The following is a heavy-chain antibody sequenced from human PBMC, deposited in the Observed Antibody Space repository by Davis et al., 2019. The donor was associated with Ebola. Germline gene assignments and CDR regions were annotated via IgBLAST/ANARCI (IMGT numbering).Heavy chain of an antibody. Sequence: MPSETLSLTCAVYGGSFSGYYWSWIRQPPGKGLEWIGYIYYSGSTNYNPSLKSRVTISVDTSKNQFSLKLSSVTAADTAVYYCARSGYDILTGYTYYFDYWGQGTLVTVSS. J-gene: IGHJ4*02. CDR3: ARSGYDILTGYTYYFDY. V-gene: IGHV4-59*01. CDR2: IYYSGST. CDR1: GGSFSGYY. D-gene: IGHD3-9*01.